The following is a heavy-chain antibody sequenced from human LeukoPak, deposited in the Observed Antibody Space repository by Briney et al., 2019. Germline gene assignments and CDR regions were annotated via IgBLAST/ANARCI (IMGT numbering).Heavy chain of an antibody. CDR3: ARRRYYYRSGSYYGAPYYMDV. J-gene: IGHJ6*03. Sequence: SETLSLTRTVSGYSISSGYYWGWIRQPPGKGLEWIGSIYHSGSTYYNPSLKSRVTISVDTSKNQFSLKLSSVTAADTAVYYCARRRYYYRSGSYYGAPYYMDVWGKGTTVTISS. CDR2: IYHSGST. D-gene: IGHD3-10*01. CDR1: GYSISSGYY. V-gene: IGHV4-38-2*02.